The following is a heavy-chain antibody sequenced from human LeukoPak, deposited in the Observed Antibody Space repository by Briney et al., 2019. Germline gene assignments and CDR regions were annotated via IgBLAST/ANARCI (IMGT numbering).Heavy chain of an antibody. CDR1: GGSISSTSFY. CDR2: IYYSGST. D-gene: IGHD5-18*01. V-gene: IGHV4-39*01. Sequence: SETLSLTCTVSGGSISSTSFYWGWIRQPPGKGLEWIGSIYYSGSTYYNPSLESRVTISVDTSKNQFSLRLSSVTAADTAVYYCARLYGYSYGYGYYWGQGTLVTVSS. CDR3: ARLYGYSYGYGYY. J-gene: IGHJ4*02.